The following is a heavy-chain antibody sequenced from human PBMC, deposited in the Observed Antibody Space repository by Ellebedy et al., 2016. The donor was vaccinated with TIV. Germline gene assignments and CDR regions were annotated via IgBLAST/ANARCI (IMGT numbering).Heavy chain of an antibody. CDR1: GYTFINSD. Sequence: ASVKVSXXTSGYTFINSDIKWVRQATGQGLEWMGWLDANSGNTGYAPKFQGRVTLTRDTSISTAYMELNNLRSDDTAVYYCARGLYYSYMDVWGKGTTVTVSS. J-gene: IGHJ6*03. CDR3: ARGLYYSYMDV. V-gene: IGHV1-8*01. CDR2: LDANSGNT.